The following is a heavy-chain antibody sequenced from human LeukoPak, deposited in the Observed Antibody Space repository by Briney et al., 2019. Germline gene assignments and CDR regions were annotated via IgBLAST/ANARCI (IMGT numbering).Heavy chain of an antibody. CDR1: GGTFSSHA. CDR2: IIPIFGTA. D-gene: IGHD3-3*01. J-gene: IGHJ4*02. V-gene: IGHV1-69*13. CDR3: ARDVTIFGVVIPGY. Sequence: SVKVSCKASGGTFSSHAISWVRQAPGQGLEWLGGIIPIFGTANYAQKFQGRVTLIAEESTSTAYMELSSLRSEDTAVYYCARDVTIFGVVIPGYWGQGTLVTVSS.